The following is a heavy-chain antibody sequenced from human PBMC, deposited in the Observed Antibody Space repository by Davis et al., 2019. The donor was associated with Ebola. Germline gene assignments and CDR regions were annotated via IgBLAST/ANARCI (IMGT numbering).Heavy chain of an antibody. CDR1: GYTFTGYY. CDR3: ARGRTAAAGTTTYYYYGMDV. D-gene: IGHD6-13*01. J-gene: IGHJ6*02. V-gene: IGHV1-2*04. Sequence: ASAMVSCKASGYTFTGYYMHWVRQAPGQGLEWMGWINPNSGGTNYAQKFQGWVTMTRDTSISTAYMELSRLRSDDTAVYYCARGRTAAAGTTTYYYYGMDVWGQGTTVTVSS. CDR2: INPNSGGT.